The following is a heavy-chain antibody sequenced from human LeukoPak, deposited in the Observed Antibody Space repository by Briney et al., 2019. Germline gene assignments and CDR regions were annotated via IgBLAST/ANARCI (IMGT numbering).Heavy chain of an antibody. CDR1: GFTFSSHA. J-gene: IGHJ5*02. V-gene: IGHV3-30*04. Sequence: PGGSLRLSCAASGFTFSSHAMHWVRQAPGKGLEWVAVISYDGRVTYYADSVKCRFTISRDNSNNTLYLHLSSLRLDDGAAFYCARSIIPGAVPGLVDSWGRGTLVTVSS. CDR3: ARSIIPGAVPGLVDS. D-gene: IGHD2-8*02. CDR2: ISYDGRVT.